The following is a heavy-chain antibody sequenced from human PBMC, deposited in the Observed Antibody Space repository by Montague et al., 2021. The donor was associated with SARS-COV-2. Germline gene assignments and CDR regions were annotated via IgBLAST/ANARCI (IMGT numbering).Heavy chain of an antibody. CDR2: IYYTGST. J-gene: IGHJ3*02. CDR3: ARHITGSGNAFDI. D-gene: IGHD3-10*01. CDR1: GGSVSSSSYY. V-gene: IGHV4-39*01. Sequence: SETLSLTCTVSGGSVSSSSYYWGWIRQPPGKGLAWIGSIYYTGSTYYNPSLTSRVTISVDTSKSQFSLKLSSVTAADTAVYYCARHITGSGNAFDIWGQGTMVTVSS.